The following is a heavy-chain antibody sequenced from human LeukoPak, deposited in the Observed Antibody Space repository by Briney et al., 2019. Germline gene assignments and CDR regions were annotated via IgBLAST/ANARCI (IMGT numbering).Heavy chain of an antibody. CDR2: INPNSGGA. J-gene: IGHJ5*02. V-gene: IGHV1-2*02. CDR1: GYTFTGYY. Sequence: GASVKVSCKASGYTFTGYYIHWVRQAPGQGLVWMGWINPNSGGAKYAQKFQGRISMTRDTSISAAYMGLSRLTSDDTAVYYCAKGRVVAGTKSLTYHWFDPWGQGTLVTVSS. CDR3: AKGRVVAGTKSLTYHWFDP. D-gene: IGHD6-19*01.